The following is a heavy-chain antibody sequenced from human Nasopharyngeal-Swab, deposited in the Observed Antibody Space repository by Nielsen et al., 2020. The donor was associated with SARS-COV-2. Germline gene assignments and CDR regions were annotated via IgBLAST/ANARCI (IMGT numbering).Heavy chain of an antibody. Sequence: SVKVSCKASGGTFSSYAISWVRQAPGQGLEWMGGIIPIFDTANYAQKLQGRVTMTTDTSTSTAYMELRSLRSDDTAVYYCARVAGTRWFDPWGQGTLVTVSS. V-gene: IGHV1-69*05. J-gene: IGHJ5*02. CDR2: IIPIFDTA. D-gene: IGHD6-19*01. CDR1: GGTFSSYA. CDR3: ARVAGTRWFDP.